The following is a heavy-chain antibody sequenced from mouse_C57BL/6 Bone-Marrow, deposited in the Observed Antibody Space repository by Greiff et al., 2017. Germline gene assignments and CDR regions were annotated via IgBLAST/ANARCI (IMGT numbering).Heavy chain of an antibody. D-gene: IGHD2-4*01. CDR1: GYTFTSYW. CDR2: IHPNSGST. J-gene: IGHJ4*01. V-gene: IGHV1-64*01. CDR3: EGRDYDDYYYAMDY. Sequence: QVQLQQPGAELVKPGASVKLSCKASGYTFTSYWMHWVKQRPGQGLEWIGMIHPNSGSTNYNEKFKSKATLTVDKSSSTAYMQLSSLTSEDSAVYYCEGRDYDDYYYAMDYWGQGTSVTVSS.